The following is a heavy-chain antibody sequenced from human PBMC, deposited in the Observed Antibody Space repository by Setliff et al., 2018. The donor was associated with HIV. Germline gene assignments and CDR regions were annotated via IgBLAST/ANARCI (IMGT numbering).Heavy chain of an antibody. CDR1: GFRFSDYA. D-gene: IGHD5-12*01. Sequence: PGGSLRLSCAASGFRFSDYAMGWVRQAPGKGLEWVSSLFGDSSNALYADSMKGRLTISRDNSNNILYLQMYGLRAEDSAIYYCAKTSDGYNGMYFFSFWGRGTLVTVSS. V-gene: IGHV3-23*03. CDR3: AKTSDGYNGMYFFSF. CDR2: LFGDSSNA. J-gene: IGHJ4*02.